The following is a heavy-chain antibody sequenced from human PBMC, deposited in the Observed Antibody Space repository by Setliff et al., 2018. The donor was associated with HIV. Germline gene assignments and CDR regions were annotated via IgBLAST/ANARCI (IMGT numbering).Heavy chain of an antibody. CDR3: ARVSGYSYGWAIDY. V-gene: IGHV1-3*04. Sequence: ASVKVSCKASGYSFSSHPIHWVRQAPGQRPEWMGWIKTGNGDTQYSQNFQDRVTITSDTSADTVYMELSSLRSEDTAVYYCARVSGYSYGWAIDYWGQGTLVTVSS. CDR1: GYSFSSHP. CDR2: IKTGNGDT. D-gene: IGHD5-18*01. J-gene: IGHJ4*02.